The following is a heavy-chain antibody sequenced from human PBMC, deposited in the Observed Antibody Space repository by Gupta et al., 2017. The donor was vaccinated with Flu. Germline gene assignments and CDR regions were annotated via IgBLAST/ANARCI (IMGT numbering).Heavy chain of an antibody. V-gene: IGHV3-33*01. Sequence: PGNGPEWGAVMGSDGSDKYCADSVKGRFTIPRDTSTNTLYLQMNSLRAEDTAVYYCARGHRLCSHGICDVADNWGQGTLVTVSS. J-gene: IGHJ4*02. D-gene: IGHD3-10*02. CDR2: MGSDGSDK. CDR3: ARGHRLCSHGICDVADN.